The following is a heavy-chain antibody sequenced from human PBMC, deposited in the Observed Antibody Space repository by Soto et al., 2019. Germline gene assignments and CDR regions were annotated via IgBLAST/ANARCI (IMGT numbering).Heavy chain of an antibody. CDR3: VRGCGRSSCPYYLYV. CDR2: IKQDGSDK. J-gene: IGHJ6*03. V-gene: IGHV3-7*01. CDR1: GFTFSTYW. Sequence: EVQLVESGGGLVQPGGSLRLSCVASGFTFSTYWMSWVRLVPGTGLEWVATIKQDGSDKYYVDSAKGRFTVSRDNAKNSLELQMNSLRGDETAVYHCVRGCGRSSCPYYLYVWGKGTTVTVSS. D-gene: IGHD2-2*01.